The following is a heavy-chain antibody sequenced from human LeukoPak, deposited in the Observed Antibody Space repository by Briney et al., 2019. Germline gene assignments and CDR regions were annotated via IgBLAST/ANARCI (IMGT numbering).Heavy chain of an antibody. V-gene: IGHV1-2*02. CDR3: GRDSYDSSTYYDC. Sequence: ASVKVSCKASGYTFSSYYMHWVRQAPGQGLEWMGWINPNSGGANYAQKFQGRVNMTRDTSITTAYMELSRLRSDDTALYYCGRDSYDSSTYYDCWGQGTLVTVSS. J-gene: IGHJ4*02. CDR2: INPNSGGA. D-gene: IGHD3-22*01. CDR1: GYTFSSYY.